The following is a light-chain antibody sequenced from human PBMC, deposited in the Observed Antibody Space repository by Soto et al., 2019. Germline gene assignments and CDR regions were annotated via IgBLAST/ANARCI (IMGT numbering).Light chain of an antibody. CDR1: SSDVGGYNY. J-gene: IGLJ2*01. Sequence: QSVLTQPPSASGSPGQSVTISCTGTSSDVGGYNYVSWYQQHPGKAPKLMIYEVSKRPSGVPDRFSGSKSGNTASLTVSGLQEEDEADYYCSSYAGSNNPVVFGGGTKLTVL. CDR3: SSYAGSNNPVV. CDR2: EVS. V-gene: IGLV2-8*01.